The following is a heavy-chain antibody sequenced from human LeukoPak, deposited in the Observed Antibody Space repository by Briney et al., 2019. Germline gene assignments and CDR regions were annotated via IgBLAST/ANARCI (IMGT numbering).Heavy chain of an antibody. CDR2: ISSSSSTI. J-gene: IGHJ3*02. Sequence: PGGSLRLSCAASGFTFGTYGMNWVRQAPGKGLEWVSHISSSSSTIYYGDSVKGRFTISRDNAKNSLYLQMNSLRDEDTAVYYCARERDSSSWYAFDIWGQGTMVTVSS. CDR3: ARERDSSSWYAFDI. CDR1: GFTFGTYG. D-gene: IGHD6-13*01. V-gene: IGHV3-48*02.